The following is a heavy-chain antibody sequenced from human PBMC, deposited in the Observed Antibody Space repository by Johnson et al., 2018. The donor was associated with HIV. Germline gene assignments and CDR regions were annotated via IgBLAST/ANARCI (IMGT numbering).Heavy chain of an antibody. CDR1: VFTFSGYG. D-gene: IGHD6-13*01. Sequence: QVQLVESGGGVVQPGRSLRLACAASVFTFSGYGMHWVRQAPGKGLEWLAVISSDESKKYYGVSVKGRFTISRDNSRNTLYLQMNSLRAEDTAMYYCARDGESQQLPLGDAFDVWGQGTMVTVSS. CDR3: ARDGESQQLPLGDAFDV. V-gene: IGHV3-30*03. CDR2: ISSDESKK. J-gene: IGHJ3*01.